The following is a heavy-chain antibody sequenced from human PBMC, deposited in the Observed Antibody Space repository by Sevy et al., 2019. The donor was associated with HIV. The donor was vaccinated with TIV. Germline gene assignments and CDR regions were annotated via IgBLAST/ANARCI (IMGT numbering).Heavy chain of an antibody. Sequence: GGSLRLSCAASGFTFGTYVMNWVRQAPGNGLEWVSGISGSGGSTYYADSVKGRITISRDNSKKTVYLQMNSLRAEDTAVYYCAKGDRSFYGIDVSGQGTSVTVSS. J-gene: IGHJ6*02. D-gene: IGHD2-15*01. CDR1: GFTFGTYV. CDR2: ISGSGGST. V-gene: IGHV3-23*01. CDR3: AKGDRSFYGIDV.